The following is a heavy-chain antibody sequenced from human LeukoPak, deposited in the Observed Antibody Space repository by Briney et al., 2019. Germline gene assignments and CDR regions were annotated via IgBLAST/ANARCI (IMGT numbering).Heavy chain of an antibody. D-gene: IGHD6-19*01. Sequence: GGSLRLSCAATGFTFSKYWMLWVRQAPGKGLESVSRINTDGAVTTYADSVKGRFTVSRDNADNTMFLQMNSVRDEDTAVYYCATKQWLAPPPDSWGQGTPVTASS. J-gene: IGHJ4*02. CDR1: GFTFSKYW. V-gene: IGHV3-74*01. CDR2: INTDGAVT. CDR3: ATKQWLAPPPDS.